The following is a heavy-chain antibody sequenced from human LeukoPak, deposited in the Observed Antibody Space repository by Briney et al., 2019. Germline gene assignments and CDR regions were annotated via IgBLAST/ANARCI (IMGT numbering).Heavy chain of an antibody. V-gene: IGHV3-7*01. CDR1: GFTFSSYW. J-gene: IGHJ4*02. CDR2: IKQDGSEK. D-gene: IGHD1-26*01. CDR3: ARPRATYYFDY. Sequence: PGGSLRLSCAASGFTFSSYWMSWVRQAPGKGLEWVANIKQDGSEKYYVDSVKVRFTISRDNAKNSLYLQMNSLRAEDTAVYYCARPRATYYFDYWGQGTLVTVSS.